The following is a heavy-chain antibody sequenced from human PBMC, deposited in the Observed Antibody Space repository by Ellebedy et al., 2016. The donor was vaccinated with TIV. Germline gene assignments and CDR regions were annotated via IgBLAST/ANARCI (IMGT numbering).Heavy chain of an antibody. CDR2: LYYSGST. Sequence: SETLSLTXSVSGGSVIRSGYYCTWIRQPPGEGLEWIGSLYYSGSTWYNPSLKSRVTISVDTSKNQFSLRLRSVTAADTAVYYCATSAAIDAFDIWGQGTMVTVSS. J-gene: IGHJ3*02. V-gene: IGHV4-39*01. CDR3: ATSAAIDAFDI. CDR1: GGSVIRSGYY. D-gene: IGHD6-25*01.